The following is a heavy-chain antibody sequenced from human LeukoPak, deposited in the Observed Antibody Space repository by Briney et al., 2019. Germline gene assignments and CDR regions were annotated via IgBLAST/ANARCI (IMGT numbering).Heavy chain of an antibody. CDR1: GFTFDDYA. V-gene: IGHV3-9*01. Sequence: GRSLRLSCAASGFTFDDYAMHWVRQAPGKGLEWVSGISRNSGSIGYADSVKGRFTISRDNSKNTLYLQMNLRADDTAVYYCAKSYRSGWYRGVIDYWGQGALVTVSS. J-gene: IGHJ4*02. CDR2: ISRNSGSI. D-gene: IGHD6-13*01. CDR3: AKSYRSGWYRGVIDY.